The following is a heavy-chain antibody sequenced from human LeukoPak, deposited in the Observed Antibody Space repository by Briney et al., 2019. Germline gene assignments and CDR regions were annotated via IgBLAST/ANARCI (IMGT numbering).Heavy chain of an antibody. CDR2: ISSDGIHT. D-gene: IGHD6-6*01. V-gene: IGHV3-21*01. Sequence: GSLRLSCAASGFTFSSNTMNWVRQAPGKGLEWVPSISSDGIHTFYADPVRGRFTISRDNAKNSLYLQMNSLRDEDTAVYYCSKDRSRSSFDYWGQGILVTVSS. CDR3: SKDRSRSSFDY. CDR1: GFTFSSNT. J-gene: IGHJ4*02.